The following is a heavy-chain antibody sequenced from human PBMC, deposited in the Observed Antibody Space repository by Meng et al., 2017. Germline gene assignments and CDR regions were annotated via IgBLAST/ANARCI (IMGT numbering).Heavy chain of an antibody. J-gene: IGHJ4*02. CDR3: AYATTVSN. Sequence: QVQLQQWGQGLLQRSETLSLTCAVYGGSFSGYYWSWIRQPPGKGLEWIGEINHSGSTNYNPSLKSRVTISVDTSKNQFSLKLSSVTAADTAVYYCAYATTVSNWGQGTLVTVAS. V-gene: IGHV4-34*01. CDR1: GGSFSGYY. CDR2: INHSGST. D-gene: IGHD4-11*01.